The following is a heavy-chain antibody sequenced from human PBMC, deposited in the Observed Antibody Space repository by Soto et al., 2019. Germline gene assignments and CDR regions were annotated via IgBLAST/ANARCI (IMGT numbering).Heavy chain of an antibody. D-gene: IGHD6-25*01. CDR3: ARARIGYGAFDI. V-gene: IGHV1-69*02. CDR2: IIPILGIA. J-gene: IGHJ3*02. Sequence: QVPLVQSGAEVKKPGSSVKVSCKASGGTFSSYTISWVRQAPGQGLEWMGRIIPILGIANYAQKFQGRVTITADKSTSTAYMELSSLRSEDTAVYYCARARIGYGAFDIWGQGTMVTVSS. CDR1: GGTFSSYT.